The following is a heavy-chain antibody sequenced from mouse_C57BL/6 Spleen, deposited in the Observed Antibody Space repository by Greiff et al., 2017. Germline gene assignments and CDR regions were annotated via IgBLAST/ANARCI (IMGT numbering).Heavy chain of an antibody. CDR1: GFTFSSYG. J-gene: IGHJ4*01. V-gene: IGHV5-6*01. CDR2: ISSGGSYT. Sequence: EVKLMESGGDLVKPGGSLKLSCAASGFTFSSYGMSWVRQTPDKRLEWVATISSGGSYTYYPDSVKGRFTISRDNAKNTLDLQMSSLKSEDTAMYYCARQQGDYAMDYWGQGTSGTVSS. CDR3: ARQQGDYAMDY.